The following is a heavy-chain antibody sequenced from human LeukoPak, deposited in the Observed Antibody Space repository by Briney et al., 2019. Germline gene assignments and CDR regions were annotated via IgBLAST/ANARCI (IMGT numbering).Heavy chain of an antibody. D-gene: IGHD3-22*01. CDR1: GGSIGSYY. Sequence: PSETLSLTCTVSGGSIGSYYWSWIRQPPGKGLEWIGYIYYSGSTNYNPSLKSRVTISVDTSKNQFSLKLSSVTAADTAVYYCARSFNSGYYPSFDYWGQGTLVTVSS. V-gene: IGHV4-59*01. CDR2: IYYSGST. CDR3: ARSFNSGYYPSFDY. J-gene: IGHJ4*02.